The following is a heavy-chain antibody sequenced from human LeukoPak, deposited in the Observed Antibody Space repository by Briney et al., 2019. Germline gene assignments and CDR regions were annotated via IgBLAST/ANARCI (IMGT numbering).Heavy chain of an antibody. J-gene: IGHJ5*02. V-gene: IGHV1-2*02. D-gene: IGHD6-19*01. CDR2: INPNSGGT. Sequence: ASVKVSCKASGYTFTGYYMHWVRQAPGQGLEWRGWINPNSGGTNYAQKFQGRVTMTRDTSTSTAYMELSRLRSDDTAVYYCARDATYSSGWYIDPWGQGTLVTVSS. CDR3: ARDATYSSGWYIDP. CDR1: GYTFTGYY.